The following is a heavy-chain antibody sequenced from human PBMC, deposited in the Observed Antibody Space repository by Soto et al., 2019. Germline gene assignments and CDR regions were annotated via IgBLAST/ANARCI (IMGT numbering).Heavy chain of an antibody. V-gene: IGHV1-69*13. CDR1: GSTFSSYA. CDR3: TGGRTGSPWLYFDY. CDR2: IIPIFGTA. Sequence: ASVKVSCKASGSTFSSYALSWVRQAPGQGLEWMGGIIPIFGTANYAQKFQGRVTVTADESTSTAYMELSSRRSEDTAVSCCTGGRTGSPWLYFDYWGQGTLVTVSS. D-gene: IGHD2-8*02. J-gene: IGHJ4*02.